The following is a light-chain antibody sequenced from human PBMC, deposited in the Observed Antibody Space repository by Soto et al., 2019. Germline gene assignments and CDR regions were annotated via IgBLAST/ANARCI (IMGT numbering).Light chain of an antibody. J-gene: IGLJ1*01. CDR2: DVT. CDR1: SSDVGGYNY. V-gene: IGLV2-14*03. Sequence: QSALTQPASVSGSPGQSITFSCTGTSSDVGGYNYVSWYQQHPGKAPKLMIYDVTNRPSGVSDRFSGSKSGNTASLTISGPKSEDEDDYYCCSYTSSSTYVFGTGTKLTVL. CDR3: CSYTSSSTYV.